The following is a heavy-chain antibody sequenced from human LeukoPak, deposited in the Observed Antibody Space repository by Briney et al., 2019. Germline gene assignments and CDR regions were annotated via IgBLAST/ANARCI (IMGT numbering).Heavy chain of an antibody. J-gene: IGHJ5*02. CDR2: IYYSGST. CDR3: ARDDGRNWFDP. Sequence: PSQTLSLTCTVSGGSISSGDYYWCWIRQPPGKGLEWIGYIYYSGSTYYNPSLKSRVTISVDTSKNQFSLKLSSVTAADTAVYYCARDDGRNWFDPWGQGTLVTVSS. CDR1: GGSISSGDYY. D-gene: IGHD5-24*01. V-gene: IGHV4-30-4*01.